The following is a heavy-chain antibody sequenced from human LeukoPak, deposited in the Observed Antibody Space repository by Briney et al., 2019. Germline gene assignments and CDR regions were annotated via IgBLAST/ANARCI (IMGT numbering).Heavy chain of an antibody. CDR1: GYTFSSYA. Sequence: SVKVSCKASGYTFSSYAISWVRQAPGQGLEWMGRIIPILGIANYAQKFQGRVTITADKSTSTAYMELSSLRSEDTAVYYCARRGADYYYGSGSYYMVDFDYWGQGTLVTVSS. D-gene: IGHD3-10*01. CDR3: ARRGADYYYGSGSYYMVDFDY. V-gene: IGHV1-69*04. CDR2: IIPILGIA. J-gene: IGHJ4*02.